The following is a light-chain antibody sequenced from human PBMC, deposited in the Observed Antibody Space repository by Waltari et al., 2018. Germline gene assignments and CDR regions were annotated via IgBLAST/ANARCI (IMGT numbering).Light chain of an antibody. Sequence: QSVLTQPPSASETPGQRVTISCSGSNSNLGSNYLYWYQQRPGTAPKLLIYRNNQRPSGVPDRCSASKSGTSASLAIDGLRSEDEAVYYCASWDDSHYVFGPGTQVTVL. CDR1: NSNLGSNY. J-gene: IGLJ1*01. CDR2: RNN. V-gene: IGLV1-47*01. CDR3: ASWDDSHYV.